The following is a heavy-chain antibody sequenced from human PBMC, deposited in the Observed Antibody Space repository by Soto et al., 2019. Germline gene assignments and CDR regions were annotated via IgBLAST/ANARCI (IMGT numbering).Heavy chain of an antibody. D-gene: IGHD2-15*01. Sequence: QVQLQESGPGLVQPSQTLSLTCTVSGGSISSGGYFWSWIRQHPGKGLEWIGSIYYSGSTYGNPSLKGRITIAVDTSKNQFSLKLRAVTAADTAVYYGARGVAIWGQGTMVTVSS. CDR1: GGSISSGGYF. V-gene: IGHV4-31*03. CDR3: ARGVAI. J-gene: IGHJ3*02. CDR2: IYYSGST.